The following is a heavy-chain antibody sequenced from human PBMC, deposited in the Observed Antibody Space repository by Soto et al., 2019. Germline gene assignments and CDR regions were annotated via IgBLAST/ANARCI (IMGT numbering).Heavy chain of an antibody. CDR1: GFSLSTSGVG. CDR2: IYWDDDK. Sequence: GPTLVNPTQILTLTCIFSGFSLSTSGVGVGWVRQPPGKALECLALIYWDDDKRYSPSLKSRLSVTKDTSKNQVVLTMTNIDPVDTGTYYCAHRLCDSSCYWDVGFFDYWGQGTLVTVSS. V-gene: IGHV2-5*02. CDR3: AHRLCDSSCYWDVGFFDY. J-gene: IGHJ4*02. D-gene: IGHD2-15*01.